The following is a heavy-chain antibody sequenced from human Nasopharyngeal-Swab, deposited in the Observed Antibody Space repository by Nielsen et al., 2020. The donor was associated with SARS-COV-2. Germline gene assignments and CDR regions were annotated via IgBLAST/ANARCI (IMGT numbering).Heavy chain of an antibody. CDR3: ARDESYYYYYGMDV. CDR1: GFTFSSSW. J-gene: IGHJ6*02. Sequence: GESLKISCAASGFTFSSSWLSWVRQAPGKGLEWVANIKQDGSEKYYVDSVKGRFTISRDNAKNSLYLQMNSLRAEDTAVYYCARDESYYYYYGMDVWGQGTTVTVSS. V-gene: IGHV3-7*01. CDR2: IKQDGSEK.